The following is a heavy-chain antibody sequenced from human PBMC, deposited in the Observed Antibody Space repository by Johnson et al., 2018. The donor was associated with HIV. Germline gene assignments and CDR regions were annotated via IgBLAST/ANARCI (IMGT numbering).Heavy chain of an antibody. CDR2: IRYDGSNK. D-gene: IGHD2-8*02. V-gene: IGHV3-30*02. CDR1: GFTFSSYG. CDR3: ARGGDIVLVVYAMGHDACDI. J-gene: IGHJ3*02. Sequence: QVQLVESGGGVVQPGRSLRLSCAASGFTFSSYGMHWVRQAPGKGLEWVAFIRYDGSNKYYADSVKGRFTISRDNSKNTLYLQMNSLRAEDTAVYYCARGGDIVLVVYAMGHDACDIWGQGTMVTVAS.